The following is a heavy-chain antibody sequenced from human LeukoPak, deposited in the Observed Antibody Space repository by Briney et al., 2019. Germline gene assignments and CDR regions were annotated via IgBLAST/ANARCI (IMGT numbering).Heavy chain of an antibody. J-gene: IGHJ4*02. V-gene: IGHV4-38-2*02. D-gene: IGHD3-10*01. CDR1: GYSISSGYY. Sequence: SETLSLTCTVSGYSISSGYYWGWIRQPPGKGLEWIGSIYHSGSTYYNPSLKSRVTISVDTSKNQFSLKLSSMTAADTAVYYCARGALLWFGDRMEYYFDYWGQGTLLSVSS. CDR2: IYHSGST. CDR3: ARGALLWFGDRMEYYFDY.